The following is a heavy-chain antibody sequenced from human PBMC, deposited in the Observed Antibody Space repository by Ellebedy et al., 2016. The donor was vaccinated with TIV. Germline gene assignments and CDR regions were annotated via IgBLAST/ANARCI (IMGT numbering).Heavy chain of an antibody. V-gene: IGHV4-59*01. D-gene: IGHD6-19*01. J-gene: IGHJ4*02. Sequence: MPSEILSLTCTVSGGSISSYYWSWIRQPPGKGLEWIGYIYYSGSTNYNPSLKSRVTISVDTSKNQFSLKLSSVTAADTAVYYCARYPGVAAHYFDYWGQGTLVTVSS. CDR1: GGSISSYY. CDR2: IYYSGST. CDR3: ARYPGVAAHYFDY.